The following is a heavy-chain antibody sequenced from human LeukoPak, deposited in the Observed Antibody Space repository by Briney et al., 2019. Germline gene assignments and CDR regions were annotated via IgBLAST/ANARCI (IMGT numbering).Heavy chain of an antibody. CDR2: TYSGGTT. CDR1: GFTVSSSY. V-gene: IGHV3-53*01. Sequence: GGSLRLSCAAAGFTVSSSYMSWVRQAPGKGLEWVSVTYSGGTTYYADSVKGRFTISRDNSKNTLYLQMSSLRAEDTAVYYCARYSGDYGDNLYFFDYWGQGTLVTVSS. J-gene: IGHJ4*02. D-gene: IGHD4-23*01. CDR3: ARYSGDYGDNLYFFDY.